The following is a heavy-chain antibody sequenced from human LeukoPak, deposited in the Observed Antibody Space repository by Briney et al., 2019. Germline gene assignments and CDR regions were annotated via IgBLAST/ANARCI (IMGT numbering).Heavy chain of an antibody. V-gene: IGHV4-34*01. J-gene: IGHJ4*02. D-gene: IGHD5/OR15-5a*01. CDR3: ASPSSSIYYFDY. CDR1: GGSFSGYY. Sequence: SETLSLTCAVYGGSFSGYYWSWIRQPPGKGLEWIGEINHSGSTNYNPSLKSRVTISVDTSKNQFSLKLSSVTAADTAVYYCASPSSSIYYFDYWGQGTLVTVSS. CDR2: INHSGST.